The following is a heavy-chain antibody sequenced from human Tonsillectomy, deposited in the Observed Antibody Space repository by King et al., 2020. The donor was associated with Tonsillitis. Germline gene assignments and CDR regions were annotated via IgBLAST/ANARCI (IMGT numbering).Heavy chain of an antibody. V-gene: IGHV4-39*07. Sequence: LQLQESGPGLVKPSETLSLTCTVSGGSINIGYYWGWIRQPPGKGLEWIGSMYYSESTYYNPSLTSRVTISVDTSKNQFSLKLSSVTAADTAVYYCARERGLYSYGYSYGMDVWGQGTTVTVSS. CDR2: MYYSEST. D-gene: IGHD5-18*01. CDR1: GGSINIGYY. CDR3: ARERGLYSYGYSYGMDV. J-gene: IGHJ6*02.